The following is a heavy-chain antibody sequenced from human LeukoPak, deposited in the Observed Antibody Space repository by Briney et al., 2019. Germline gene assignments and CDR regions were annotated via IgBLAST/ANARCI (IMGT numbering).Heavy chain of an antibody. CDR2: IGHAGDT. V-gene: IGHV3-13*01. Sequence: GGSLRLSCAPSGFAFSSYVMHWVRQVSGKGLEWVSAIGHAGDTYYADSVKGRFTISREDAKNYFFLQMNSLRAGDTAVYFCAALGDSIYWGQGTLVTVSS. J-gene: IGHJ4*02. CDR3: AALGDSIY. D-gene: IGHD1-26*01. CDR1: GFAFSSYV.